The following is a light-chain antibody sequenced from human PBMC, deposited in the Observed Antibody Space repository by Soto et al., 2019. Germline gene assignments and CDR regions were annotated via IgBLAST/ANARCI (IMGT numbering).Light chain of an antibody. Sequence: SYELTQPPSVSVSPGQTARITCSGDALPKQYAYWYQQKPGQAPVLVIYKDSERPSGIPERFSGSSSGTTVTLTISGVQAEDEADYHCQSADSSGTARIFGGGTKVTVL. CDR3: QSADSSGTARI. CDR2: KDS. CDR1: ALPKQY. J-gene: IGLJ2*01. V-gene: IGLV3-25*03.